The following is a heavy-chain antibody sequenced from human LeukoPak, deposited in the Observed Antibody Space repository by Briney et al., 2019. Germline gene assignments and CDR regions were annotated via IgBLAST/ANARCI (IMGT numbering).Heavy chain of an antibody. D-gene: IGHD6-6*01. CDR2: ILYDGSNK. CDR1: GFTFSSYA. J-gene: IGHJ4*02. CDR3: ARDSSSTYYFDY. Sequence: GGSVRLFRAASGFTFSSYAMQWVRQAPGRGLEWVAVILYDGSNKYYADSVMGRFTISRDNSKNTLYLQMNSLRAEDTAVYYCARDSSSTYYFDYWGQGTLVTVSS. V-gene: IGHV3-30*04.